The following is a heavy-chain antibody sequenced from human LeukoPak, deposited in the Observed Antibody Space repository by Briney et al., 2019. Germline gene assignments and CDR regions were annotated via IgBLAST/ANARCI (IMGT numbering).Heavy chain of an antibody. CDR2: IKQDGSEK. D-gene: IGHD5-18*01. CDR1: GFTFSSYW. CDR3: ARSVQLWFFFDY. Sequence: GGSLRLSCAAPGFTFSSYWMSWVRQAPGKGLEWVANIKQDGSEKYYVDSVKGRFTISRDNSKSTLYLQMNSLRAEDTAVYYCARSVQLWFFFDYWGQGTLVTVSS. J-gene: IGHJ4*02. V-gene: IGHV3-7*01.